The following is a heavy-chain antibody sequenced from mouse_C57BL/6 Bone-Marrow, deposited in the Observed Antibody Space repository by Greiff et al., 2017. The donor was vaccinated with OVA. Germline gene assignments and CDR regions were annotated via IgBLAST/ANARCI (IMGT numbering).Heavy chain of an antibody. CDR3: AGRRYDGYPAWFAY. V-gene: IGHV1-78*01. CDR1: GYTFTDHT. J-gene: IGHJ3*01. D-gene: IGHD2-3*01. CDR2: IYPRDGST. Sequence: QVQLQQSDAELVKPGASVKIFCKDSGYTFTDHTIHWMKQRPEQGLEWIGYIYPRDGSTKYNEKFKGKATLTADKSSSTAYMQLNSLTSEDSAVYFCAGRRYDGYPAWFAYWGQGTLVTVSA.